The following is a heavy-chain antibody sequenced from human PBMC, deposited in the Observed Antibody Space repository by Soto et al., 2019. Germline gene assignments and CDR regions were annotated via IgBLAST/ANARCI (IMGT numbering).Heavy chain of an antibody. V-gene: IGHV2-70*11. J-gene: IGHJ5*02. D-gene: IGHD2-15*01. CDR3: VRGGTYNWFDP. Sequence: SGPTLVNPTQTLTLTCTFSGFSLRTSGMCVSWIRQPPGKALEWLARIDWDDDKYYSTSLKTRLTISKDTSKNQVVLKMTNMDPVDTATYYCVRGGTYNWFDPWGQGALVTVSS. CDR1: GFSLRTSGMC. CDR2: IDWDDDK.